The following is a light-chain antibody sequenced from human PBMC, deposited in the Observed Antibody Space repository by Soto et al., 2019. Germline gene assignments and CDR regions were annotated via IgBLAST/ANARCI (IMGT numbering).Light chain of an antibody. V-gene: IGKV4-1*01. CDR3: HQYYTSPYT. J-gene: IGKJ2*01. CDR1: QNLLYSSNNKNY. CDR2: WAS. Sequence: DFVMTQSPDSLAVSLGERATINCKSSQNLLYSSNNKNYLAWYQQKPGQPPKLLIYWASTRKSGVPDRFSGSGSVTAFTLTISSLQAEDVAVYYCHQYYTSPYTFGQGNKLEI.